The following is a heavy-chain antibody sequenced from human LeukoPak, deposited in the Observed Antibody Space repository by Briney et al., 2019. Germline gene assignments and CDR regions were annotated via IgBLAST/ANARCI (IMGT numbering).Heavy chain of an antibody. CDR2: ISYSGST. D-gene: IGHD5-24*01. CDR3: ARSGGRDGYNFDY. Sequence: SETLSLTCTVPGASISSYYWSWLRQPPGKGLEWIGYISYSGSTNYNPSLKSRVTISVDTSKNQFSLKLSSVTAADTAVYYCARSGGRDGYNFDYWGQGTLVTVSS. V-gene: IGHV4-59*01. CDR1: GASISSYY. J-gene: IGHJ4*02.